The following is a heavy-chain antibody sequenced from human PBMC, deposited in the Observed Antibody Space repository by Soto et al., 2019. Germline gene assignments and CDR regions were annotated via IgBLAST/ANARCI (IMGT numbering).Heavy chain of an antibody. Sequence: EVQLLDSGGGLVQPGGSLRLSCAASGFMFSCCAMSWVRQAPGKGLEWVSTIHGDGDYSHYTDSVEGRFTISRDNSRNTLYLQMNSMRGDDTAVCYRAKNRRAGSYTNWSFAVWGRGTLVTVSS. V-gene: IGHV3-23*01. D-gene: IGHD1-26*01. CDR3: AKNRRAGSYTNWSFAV. CDR1: GFMFSCCA. J-gene: IGHJ2*01. CDR2: IHGDGDYS.